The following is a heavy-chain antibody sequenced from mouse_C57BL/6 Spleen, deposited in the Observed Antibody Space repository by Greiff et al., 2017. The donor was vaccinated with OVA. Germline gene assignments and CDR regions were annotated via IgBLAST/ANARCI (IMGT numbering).Heavy chain of an antibody. D-gene: IGHD1-1*01. Sequence: QVQLQQPGAELVKPGASVKMSCKASGYTFTSYWITWVKQRPGQGLEWIGDIYPGSGSTNYNEKFKSKATLTVDTSSSTAYMQLSSLTSEDSAVYYCARRGGSSPLAMDYWGQGTSVTVSS. J-gene: IGHJ4*01. CDR1: GYTFTSYW. CDR3: ARRGGSSPLAMDY. V-gene: IGHV1-55*01. CDR2: IYPGSGST.